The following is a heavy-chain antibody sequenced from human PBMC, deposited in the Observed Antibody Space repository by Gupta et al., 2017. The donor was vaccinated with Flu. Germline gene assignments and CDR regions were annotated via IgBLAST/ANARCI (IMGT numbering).Heavy chain of an antibody. CDR1: GFSFRTYG. D-gene: IGHD3-10*01. J-gene: IGHJ6*02. CDR2: VNRVVSDI. CDR3: ARDNSEWARFGGMDV. V-gene: IGHV3-21*05. Sequence: EVQLVESGGGLVKPGGSLRLSCAASGFSFRTYGMNWVRPAPGKGRGGVSYVNRVVSDIYYADSVRGRFTISRDNDKKSLFLQLNSLRAEDTAVYSGARDNSEWARFGGMDVWGQGTTVTVS.